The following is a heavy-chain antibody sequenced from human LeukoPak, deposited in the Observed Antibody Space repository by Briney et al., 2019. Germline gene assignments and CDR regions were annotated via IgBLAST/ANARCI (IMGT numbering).Heavy chain of an antibody. CDR1: GYTFTGYY. J-gene: IGHJ3*02. Sequence: GASVKVSCKASGYTFTGYYMHWVRQAPGQGLEWMGWINPNSGGTNYAQKFQGRVTMTRDTSISTAYMELSRLRSDDTAVYFCARHITVTYAFDIWGQGTLVAVSS. CDR2: INPNSGGT. V-gene: IGHV1-2*02. CDR3: ARHITVTYAFDI. D-gene: IGHD4-17*01.